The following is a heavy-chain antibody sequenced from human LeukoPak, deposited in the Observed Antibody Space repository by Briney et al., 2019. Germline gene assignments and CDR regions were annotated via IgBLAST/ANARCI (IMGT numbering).Heavy chain of an antibody. D-gene: IGHD4/OR15-4a*01. V-gene: IGHV3-7*01. CDR3: ARGSGASVPFDY. CDR2: IKQDGSEK. Sequence: GGPLRLSCAASGFSFSSYWMSWVRQAPGKGLEWVANIKQDGSEKYHVDSVKDRFTISRDNAKNSLYLQMNSLRVEDTAVYYCARGSGASVPFDYWGQGTLVTVSS. CDR1: GFSFSSYW. J-gene: IGHJ4*02.